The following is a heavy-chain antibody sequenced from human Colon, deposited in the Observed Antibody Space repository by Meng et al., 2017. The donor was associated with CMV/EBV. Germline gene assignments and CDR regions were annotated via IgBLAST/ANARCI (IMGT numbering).Heavy chain of an antibody. CDR3: ASTYGRHDY. J-gene: IGHJ4*02. Sequence: SCKAYGGTCGNYTSSWVRQAPGKGLEWMGRIIPILGIANYAKKFQGRVTITADKSTSTAYMELRSLRSEDTAEYYCASTYGRHDYWGQGTLVTVSS. V-gene: IGHV1-69*02. CDR1: GGTCGNYT. D-gene: IGHD4-17*01. CDR2: IIPILGIA.